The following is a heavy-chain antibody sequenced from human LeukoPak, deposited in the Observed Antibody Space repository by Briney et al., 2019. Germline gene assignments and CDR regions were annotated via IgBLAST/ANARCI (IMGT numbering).Heavy chain of an antibody. CDR2: IVVGSGNT. Sequence: SVTVSCKASGFIFSRSAVQWVRQARGQRLERIGWIVVGSGNTNYAQKFQERATMTRDMSTGTAYMELSSLRSEDTAVYYCAAGNYYDSSGYYPYAFDIWGQGTMVTVSS. CDR1: GFIFSRSA. V-gene: IGHV1-58*01. CDR3: AAGNYYDSSGYYPYAFDI. D-gene: IGHD3-22*01. J-gene: IGHJ3*02.